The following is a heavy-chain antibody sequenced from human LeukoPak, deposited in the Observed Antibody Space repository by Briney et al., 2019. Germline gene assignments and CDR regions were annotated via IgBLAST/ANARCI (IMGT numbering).Heavy chain of an antibody. V-gene: IGHV3-30*03. CDR2: ISYDGSNK. J-gene: IGHJ6*02. CDR3: ARENNFGSGMDV. D-gene: IGHD3-10*01. Sequence: PGGSLRLSCAASGFTFSSYGMHWVRQAPGKGLEWVAVISYDGSNKYYADSVKGRFTISRDNSKNTLYLQMNSLRAEDTAVYYCARENNFGSGMDVWGQGTTVTVSS. CDR1: GFTFSSYG.